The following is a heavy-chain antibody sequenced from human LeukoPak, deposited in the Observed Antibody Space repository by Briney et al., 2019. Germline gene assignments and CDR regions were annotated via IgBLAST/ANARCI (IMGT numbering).Heavy chain of an antibody. CDR2: ISYDGSNK. CDR1: GFTFSSYA. V-gene: IGHV3-30*14. Sequence: GRSLRLSCAASGFTFSSYAMHWVRQAPGKGLEWVAVISYDGSNKYYADSVKGRFTISRDNSKNTLYLQMNSLRAEDTAVYYCAREGEMGGALDYWGQGTLVTVSS. CDR3: AREGEMGGALDY. D-gene: IGHD5-24*01. J-gene: IGHJ4*02.